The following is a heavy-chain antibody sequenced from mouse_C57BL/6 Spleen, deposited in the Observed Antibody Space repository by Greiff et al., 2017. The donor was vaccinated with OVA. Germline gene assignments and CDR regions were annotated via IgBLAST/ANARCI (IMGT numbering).Heavy chain of an antibody. J-gene: IGHJ1*03. CDR1: GFTFSSYA. D-gene: IGHD1-1*01. CDR3: ARIYYGSSYPHWYFDV. Sequence: EVKVVESGGGLVKPGGSLKLSCAASGFTFSSYAMSWVRQTPEKRLEWVATISDGGSYTYYPDNVKGRFTISRDNAKNNLYLQMSQLKSEDTAMYYCARIYYGSSYPHWYFDVWGTGTTVTVSS. V-gene: IGHV5-4*03. CDR2: ISDGGSYT.